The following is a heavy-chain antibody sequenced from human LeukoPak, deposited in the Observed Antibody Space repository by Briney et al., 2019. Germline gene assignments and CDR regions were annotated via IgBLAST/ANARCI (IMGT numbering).Heavy chain of an antibody. V-gene: IGHV3-66*04. D-gene: IGHD3-22*01. CDR1: GFTVSSNY. J-gene: IGHJ4*02. CDR3: ARPRDDSSGYQADFDY. CDR2: VYGGDTT. Sequence: GGSLRLSCAASGFTVSSNYMTWVRQAPGKGLEWVSVVYGGDTTYYADSVKGRFTISRDNSKNTLYLQMNSLRAEDTAVYYCARPRDDSSGYQADFDYWGQGTLVTVSS.